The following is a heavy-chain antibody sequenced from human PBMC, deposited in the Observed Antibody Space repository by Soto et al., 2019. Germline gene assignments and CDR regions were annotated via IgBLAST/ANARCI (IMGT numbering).Heavy chain of an antibody. CDR3: ASFSGATYGDYGGGINY. Sequence: SETLSLTCTVSGGSISGSSYYWGWIRQPPGKGLECIGSVHYSGSTDYNPSLKSRVTISVDTSKNQFSLKLTSVTAADTAVYFCASFSGATYGDYGGGINYWGQGTLITVSS. D-gene: IGHD4-17*01. CDR2: VHYSGST. J-gene: IGHJ4*02. CDR1: GGSISGSSYY. V-gene: IGHV4-39*01.